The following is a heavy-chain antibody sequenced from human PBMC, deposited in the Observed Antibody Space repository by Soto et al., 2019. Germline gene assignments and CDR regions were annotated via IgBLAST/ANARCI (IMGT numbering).Heavy chain of an antibody. J-gene: IGHJ5*02. Sequence: ASVKACYKASGYTFTSSSISSVQQAQGQGLEWMGWISAYNGNTNYAQKLQGRVTMTTDTSTSTAYMELRSLRSDDTAVYYCARVWVSSSWYWFDPWGQGTLVTVSS. CDR3: ARVWVSSSWYWFDP. CDR2: ISAYNGNT. D-gene: IGHD6-13*01. V-gene: IGHV1-18*01. CDR1: GYTFTSSS.